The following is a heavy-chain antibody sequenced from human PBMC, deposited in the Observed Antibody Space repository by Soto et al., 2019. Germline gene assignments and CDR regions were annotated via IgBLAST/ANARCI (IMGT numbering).Heavy chain of an antibody. D-gene: IGHD3-10*01. CDR1: GGTFSSYA. V-gene: IGHV1-69*01. J-gene: IGHJ4*02. CDR3: ARERPPLGGGSGSFDY. Sequence: QVQLVQSGAEVKKPGSSVKVSCKASGGTFSSYAISWVRQAPGQGLEWMGGIIPIFGTANYAQKFQGRVTITADESTSRAYMELSSLRSEDTAVYYCARERPPLGGGSGSFDYWGQGTLVTVSS. CDR2: IIPIFGTA.